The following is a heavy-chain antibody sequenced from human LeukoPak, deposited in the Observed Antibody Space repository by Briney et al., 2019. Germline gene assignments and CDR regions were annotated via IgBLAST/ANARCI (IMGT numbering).Heavy chain of an antibody. CDR2: IWYDGSNK. V-gene: IGHV3-33*01. D-gene: IGHD5-18*01. Sequence: GGSLRLSCAASGFTFSSYGMHWVRQAPGKGLEWVAVIWYDGSNKYYADSVKGRFTIPRDNSKNTLYLQMNSLRAEDTAVYYCAREDTAMASSYYFDYWGQGTLVTVSS. CDR1: GFTFSSYG. CDR3: AREDTAMASSYYFDY. J-gene: IGHJ4*02.